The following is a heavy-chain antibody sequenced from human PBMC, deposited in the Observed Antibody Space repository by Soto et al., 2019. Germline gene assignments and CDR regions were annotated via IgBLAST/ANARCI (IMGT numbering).Heavy chain of an antibody. CDR3: ARDFYYGSGSPQGAYYYYGMDV. J-gene: IGHJ6*02. V-gene: IGHV3-30-3*01. Sequence: GGSLRLSCAASGFTFSSYAMHWVRQAPGKGLEWVAVISYDGSNKHYADSVKGRFTISRDNSKNTLYLQMNSLRAEDTAVYYCARDFYYGSGSPQGAYYYYGMDVWGQGTTVTVSS. D-gene: IGHD3-10*01. CDR1: GFTFSSYA. CDR2: ISYDGSNK.